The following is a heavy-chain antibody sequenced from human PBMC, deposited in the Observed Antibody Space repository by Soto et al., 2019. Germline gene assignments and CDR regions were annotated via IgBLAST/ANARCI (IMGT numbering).Heavy chain of an antibody. CDR1: GYTFTRYD. J-gene: IGHJ6*02. Sequence: QVQLVQSGAEVKKPGASVKVSFKASGYTFTRYDINWVRQATGQGLEWMGWMNPNSGNTGYAQKFQGRVTMTRNTSISTAYMELSSLRSEDTAVYYCASLPWANYYYYGMDVWGQGTTVTVSS. V-gene: IGHV1-8*01. CDR3: ASLPWANYYYYGMDV. D-gene: IGHD7-27*01. CDR2: MNPNSGNT.